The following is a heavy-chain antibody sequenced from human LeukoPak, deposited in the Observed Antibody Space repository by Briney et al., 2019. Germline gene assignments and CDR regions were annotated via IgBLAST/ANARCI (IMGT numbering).Heavy chain of an antibody. CDR1: GFTFSSYA. V-gene: IGHV3-23*01. D-gene: IGHD3-3*01. Sequence: SGGSLRFSCAASGFTFSSYAMSWVRQAPGKGLEWVSAISGSGGSTYYADSVKGRFTISRDNSKNTLYLQMNSLRAEDTAVYYCARGLPFRYYDFWSGLDYWGQGTLVTVPS. J-gene: IGHJ4*02. CDR2: ISGSGGST. CDR3: ARGLPFRYYDFWSGLDY.